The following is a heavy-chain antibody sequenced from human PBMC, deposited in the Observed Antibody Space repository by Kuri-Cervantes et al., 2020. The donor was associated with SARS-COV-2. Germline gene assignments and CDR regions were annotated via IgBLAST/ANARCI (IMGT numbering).Heavy chain of an antibody. J-gene: IGHJ4*02. V-gene: IGHV3-30*18. D-gene: IGHD3-10*01. CDR3: VKGSAASRPYYFDS. Sequence: GGSLRLSCAASGFTFSSYGMHWVRQALGKGLEWVAVISYDGSNKYYADSVKGRFTISRDNSKTTLFLQMNSLRAEDTAVYHCVKGSAASRPYYFDSWGQGTLVTVSS. CDR1: GFTFSSYG. CDR2: ISYDGSNK.